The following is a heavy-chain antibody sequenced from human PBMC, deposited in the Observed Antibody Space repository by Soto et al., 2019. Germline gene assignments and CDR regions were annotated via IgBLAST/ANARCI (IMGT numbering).Heavy chain of an antibody. CDR3: AKDMAPRWLVLELDFQH. CDR1: GFTFSSYA. J-gene: IGHJ1*01. D-gene: IGHD6-19*01. CDR2: ISGSGGST. V-gene: IGHV3-23*01. Sequence: GGSLRLSCAASGFTFSSYAMSWVRQAPGKGLEWVSAISGSGGSTYYADSVKGRFTISRDNSKNTLYLQMNSLRAEDTAVYYCAKDMAPRWLVLELDFQHWGQGTLVTVSS.